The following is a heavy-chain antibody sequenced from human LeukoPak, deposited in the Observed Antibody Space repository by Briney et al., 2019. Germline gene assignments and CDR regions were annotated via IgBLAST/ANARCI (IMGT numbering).Heavy chain of an antibody. Sequence: GASVKVSCKASGGTFSSYAISWVRQAPGQGLEWMGGIIPTFGTANYAQKFQGRVTITADESTSTAYMELSSLRSEDTAVYYCARAMISPYCSSTSCYENFDYWGQGTLVTVSS. D-gene: IGHD2-2*01. CDR2: IIPTFGTA. CDR1: GGTFSSYA. J-gene: IGHJ4*02. V-gene: IGHV1-69*01. CDR3: ARAMISPYCSSTSCYENFDY.